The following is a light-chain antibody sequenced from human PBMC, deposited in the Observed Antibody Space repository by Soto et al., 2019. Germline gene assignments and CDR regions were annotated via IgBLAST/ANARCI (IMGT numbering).Light chain of an antibody. V-gene: IGKV3-15*01. CDR3: QQYTDWPMT. Sequence: EILMTQSPATLSVSPGERATLSCRASQSIRSNLAWYKQIPGQAPRLLIYNASIRATAIPARFSGSGSGTQFTLTISSLQSEDLEVYYCQQYTDWPMTFGQGTRLEIK. J-gene: IGKJ5*01. CDR1: QSIRSN. CDR2: NAS.